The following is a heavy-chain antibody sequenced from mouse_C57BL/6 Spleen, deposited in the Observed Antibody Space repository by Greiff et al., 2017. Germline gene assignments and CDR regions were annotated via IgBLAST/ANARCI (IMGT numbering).Heavy chain of an antibody. CDR3: ARAITTVPYYFDY. J-gene: IGHJ2*01. D-gene: IGHD1-1*01. V-gene: IGHV1-64*01. CDR1: GYTFTSYW. Sequence: QVQLQQPGAELVKPGASVKLSCKASGYTFTSYWMHWVKQRPGQGLEWIGMIHPNSGSTNYNEKFKSKATLTVDKSSSTAYMQLSSLTSEYSAVYYCARAITTVPYYFDYWGQGTTLTVSS. CDR2: IHPNSGST.